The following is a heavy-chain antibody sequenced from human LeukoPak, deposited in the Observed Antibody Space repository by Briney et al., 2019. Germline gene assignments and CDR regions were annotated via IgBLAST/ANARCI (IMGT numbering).Heavy chain of an antibody. CDR3: ARGRVTMVRGSRRGYYFDY. D-gene: IGHD3-10*01. CDR2: INHSGST. V-gene: IGHV4-34*01. Sequence: SETLSLTCTVYGGSFSGYYWSWIRQPPGKGLEWIGEINHSGSTNYNPSLKSRVTISVDTSKNQFSLKLSSVTAADTAVYYCARGRVTMVRGSRRGYYFDYWGQGTLVTVSS. CDR1: GGSFSGYY. J-gene: IGHJ4*02.